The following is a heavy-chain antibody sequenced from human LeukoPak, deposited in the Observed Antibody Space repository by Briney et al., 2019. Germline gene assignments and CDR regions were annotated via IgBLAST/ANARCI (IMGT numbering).Heavy chain of an antibody. D-gene: IGHD1-26*01. CDR2: IYTGGCT. CDR3: TRHEDSGSPVDY. Sequence: SETPSLTCTVPGGSIRSGSYYWGWTRHPAGAGLGCIGRIYTGGCTKCRPSLKSGVTISVVTSKNQFSMEQSSVAAAGTAVYYCTRHEDSGSPVDYWGQGPLVTVS. J-gene: IGHJ4*02. V-gene: IGHV4-61*02. CDR1: GGSIRSGSYY.